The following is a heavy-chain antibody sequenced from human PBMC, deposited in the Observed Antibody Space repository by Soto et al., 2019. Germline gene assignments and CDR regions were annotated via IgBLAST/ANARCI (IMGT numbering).Heavy chain of an antibody. CDR1: GFICSSYD. V-gene: IGHV3-23*01. D-gene: IGHD2-8*02. CDR2: ILVGGST. J-gene: IGHJ3*02. CDR3: AKATATGGGAFEI. Sequence: PGGSLRLSCAASGFICSSYDMSWVRQAPGKGLEWVSTILVGGSTHYEDSVKGRFTISRDTSKNTVYLQMNSLTAGDTAVYYCAKATATGGGAFEIYGQGTMVTVSS.